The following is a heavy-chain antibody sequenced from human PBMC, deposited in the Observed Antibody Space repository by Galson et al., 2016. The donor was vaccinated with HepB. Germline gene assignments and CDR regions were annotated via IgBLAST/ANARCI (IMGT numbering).Heavy chain of an antibody. CDR1: GGSYSGYF. V-gene: IGHV4-34*01. CDR3: ARPSPFDSTGLAFDI. J-gene: IGHJ4*02. CDR2: INHSGDT. Sequence: SETLSPTCAVYGGSYSGYFCTWIRQSPGKGLEWIGEINHSGDTNYHPSLKSRVTISADTSNHQFSLKLTAVTAADTAVYFCARPSPFDSTGLAFDIWGQGTLVTVSS. D-gene: IGHD3-22*01.